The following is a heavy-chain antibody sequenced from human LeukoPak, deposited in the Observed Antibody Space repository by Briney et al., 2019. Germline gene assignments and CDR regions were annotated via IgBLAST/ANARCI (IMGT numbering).Heavy chain of an antibody. Sequence: ASVKVSCTASGYAFSAYYVYSGAQAPGQGLEWVGWINPNSGGTKYAQKFQGRVTKTRDTSVSTAYVELSRLRSDDKAVYYCALVRRSGDALEIWGQGTMVTVSS. CDR2: INPNSGGT. J-gene: IGHJ3*02. CDR3: ALVRRSGDALEI. CDR1: GYAFSAYY. V-gene: IGHV1-2*02. D-gene: IGHD1-26*01.